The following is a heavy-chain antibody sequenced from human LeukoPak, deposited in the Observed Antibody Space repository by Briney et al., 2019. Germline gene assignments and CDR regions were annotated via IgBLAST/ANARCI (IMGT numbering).Heavy chain of an antibody. J-gene: IGHJ4*02. CDR3: ATHYCDSTSCYAGGDY. D-gene: IGHD2-2*01. CDR2: ISGSGGSA. V-gene: IGHV3-23*01. CDR1: GFTFSDYY. Sequence: GGSLRLSCAASGFTFSDYYMSWIRQAPGKGLEWVSAISGSGGSAYYTDSVKGRFTISRDNSKNTLYLQMNSLRAEDTAVYYCATHYCDSTSCYAGGDYWGQGTLVTVSS.